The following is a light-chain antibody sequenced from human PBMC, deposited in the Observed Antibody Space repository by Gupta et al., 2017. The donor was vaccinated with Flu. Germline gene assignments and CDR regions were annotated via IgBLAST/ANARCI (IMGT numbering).Light chain of an antibody. V-gene: IGLV2-14*03. CDR2: DVT. J-gene: IGLJ1*01. CDR3: SSYRRSSTLYV. Sequence: LIIYDVTIRASGVSHRFSGSKSGNTASLTISGLLSEDEADYYCSSYRRSSTLYVFGPGTTVTVL.